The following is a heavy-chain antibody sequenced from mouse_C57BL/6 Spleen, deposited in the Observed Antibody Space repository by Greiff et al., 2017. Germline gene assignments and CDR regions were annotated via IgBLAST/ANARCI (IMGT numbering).Heavy chain of an antibody. CDR3: ARGWDVAWFAY. J-gene: IGHJ3*01. CDR2: INPSSGYT. V-gene: IGHV1-7*01. CDR1: GYTFTSYW. Sequence: QVQLKQSGAELAKPGASVKLSCKASGYTFTSYWMHWVKQRPGKGLEWIGYINPSSGYTKYNQKFKDKATLTADKSSSTAYMQLSSLTYEDSAVYYCARGWDVAWFAYWGQGTLVTVSA. D-gene: IGHD4-1*01.